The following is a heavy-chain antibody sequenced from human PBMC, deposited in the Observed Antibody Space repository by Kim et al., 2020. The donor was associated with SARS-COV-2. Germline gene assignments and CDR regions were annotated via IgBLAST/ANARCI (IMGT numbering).Heavy chain of an antibody. CDR2: ISWDGGST. J-gene: IGHJ4*02. CDR1: GFTFDDLT. CDR3: GGGEYVYY. Sequence: GGSLRLSCDASGFTFDDLTMHWIRQIPGKGLEWVSVISWDGGSTSYTDSVKGRFAISRDNSKNSLYLQMNSLRPEDTGLYYCGGGEYVYYWGQGTLVTVSS. V-gene: IGHV3-43*01. D-gene: IGHD3-16*01.